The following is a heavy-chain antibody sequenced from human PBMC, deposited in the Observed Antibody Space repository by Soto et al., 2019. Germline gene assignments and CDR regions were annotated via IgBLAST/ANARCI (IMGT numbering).Heavy chain of an antibody. CDR2: IIPDNGNT. Sequence: QVQLVQSGAEVRKPGASVNISCWASGFTFGDNLINWVRQAPGQSLGWMGWIIPDNGNTKYSQKFQGRVTISRHSSASMDYVEVTDLTSDDTAVYYCARDILAVSRRASDAFDVWGQGTRVTVSS. D-gene: IGHD2-8*02. CDR3: ARDILAVSRRASDAFDV. J-gene: IGHJ3*01. CDR1: GFTFGDNL. V-gene: IGHV1-3*01.